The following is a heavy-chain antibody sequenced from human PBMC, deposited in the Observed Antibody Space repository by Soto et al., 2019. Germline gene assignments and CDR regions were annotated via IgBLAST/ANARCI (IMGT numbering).Heavy chain of an antibody. Sequence: QVQLVQSGVEVKKPGASVKVSCKASGYIFSSYGLSWVRPAPGQGLEWMGWISTSNGNTKCAQKFQDRVAMTTDTSTSTAYMELRSLRSDDSAVYYCARTLSSSSSPYYFNFWGQGTLVSVSS. J-gene: IGHJ4*02. V-gene: IGHV1-18*04. CDR2: ISTSNGNT. D-gene: IGHD6-6*01. CDR1: GYIFSSYG. CDR3: ARTLSSSSSPYYFNF.